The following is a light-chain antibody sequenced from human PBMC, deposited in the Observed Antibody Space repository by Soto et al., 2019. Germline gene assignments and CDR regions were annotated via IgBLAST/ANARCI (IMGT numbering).Light chain of an antibody. Sequence: EIVLTQSPGTLSLSPGERVTLSCRASQSVSSSYLAWYQQKPGQAPRLLIYGASSRATGIPDRFSGSGSGTDFTLTISRLEPEDFAVYYCQQYDSSPYTFGQGTMLEIK. V-gene: IGKV3-20*01. CDR1: QSVSSSY. CDR2: GAS. CDR3: QQYDSSPYT. J-gene: IGKJ2*01.